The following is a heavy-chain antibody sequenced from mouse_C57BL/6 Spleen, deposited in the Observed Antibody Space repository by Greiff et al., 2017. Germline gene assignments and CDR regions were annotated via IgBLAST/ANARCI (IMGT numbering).Heavy chain of an antibody. CDR1: GYTFTDYE. Sequence: VQLQQSGAELVRPGASVTLSCKASGYTFTDYEMHWVKQTPVHGLEWIGAIDPETGGTAYNQKFKGKAILTADKSSSTAYMELRSLTSEDSAVYYCTRSIVTPYCYAMDYWGQGTSVTVSS. CDR3: TRSIVTPYCYAMDY. V-gene: IGHV1-15*01. CDR2: IDPETGGT. D-gene: IGHD2-5*01. J-gene: IGHJ4*01.